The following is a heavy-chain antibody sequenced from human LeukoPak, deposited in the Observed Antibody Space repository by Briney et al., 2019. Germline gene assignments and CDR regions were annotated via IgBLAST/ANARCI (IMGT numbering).Heavy chain of an antibody. CDR1: GFTFSSYS. Sequence: GGSLRLSCAASGFTFSSYSMNWVRQAPGKGLEWVSSISSSSSYIYYADSVKGRFTISRDNAKNSLYLQMNSLRAEDTAVYYCAKGGARLVRVNFDYWGQGTLVTVSS. J-gene: IGHJ4*02. V-gene: IGHV3-21*04. CDR3: AKGGARLVRVNFDY. CDR2: ISSSSSYI. D-gene: IGHD6-6*01.